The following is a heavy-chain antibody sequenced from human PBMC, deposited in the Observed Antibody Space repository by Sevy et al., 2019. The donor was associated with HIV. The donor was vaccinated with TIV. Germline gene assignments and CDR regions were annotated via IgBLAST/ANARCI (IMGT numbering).Heavy chain of an antibody. J-gene: IGHJ4*02. CDR2: ISAYNGNT. D-gene: IGHD4-4*01. CDR1: GYTFTSYG. Sequence: ASVKVSCKASGYTFTSYGISWVRQAPGQGLEWMGRISAYNGNTNYTQKLQGRVTMTTDTSTSTAYMELRSLRSDDTAAYYCARETGNSVSFDYWGQGTLVTVSS. CDR3: ARETGNSVSFDY. V-gene: IGHV1-18*01.